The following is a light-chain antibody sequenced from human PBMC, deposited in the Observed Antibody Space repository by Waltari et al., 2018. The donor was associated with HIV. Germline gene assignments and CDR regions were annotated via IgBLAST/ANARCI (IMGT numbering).Light chain of an antibody. J-gene: IGLJ3*02. V-gene: IGLV2-11*01. CDR3: CSYADDYTWV. CDR1: SSYVGHYNY. Sequence: QSALTQPRSVSGSPGQSVTISCTGTSSYVGHYNYVSWYQQHPGKAPKLMIFDVNKRPSGVPDRFSGSKSGNTASLTISGLQAEDEADYYCCSYADDYTWVFGGGTKLTVL. CDR2: DVN.